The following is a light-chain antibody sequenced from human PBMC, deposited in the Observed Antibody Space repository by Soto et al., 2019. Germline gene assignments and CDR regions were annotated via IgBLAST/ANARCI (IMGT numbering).Light chain of an antibody. CDR2: LGS. J-gene: IGKJ1*01. CDR1: QSLLHSNGYNY. V-gene: IGKV2-28*01. Sequence: DIVMTQSPLSLPVTPGEPASISCRSSQSLLHSNGYNYLDWYLQKPGQSPQLLIYLGSNRASGVPDMFSGSGSGTDFALKISRVEAEDVRVYYCMQALQTPRTVGQGTKVDIK. CDR3: MQALQTPRT.